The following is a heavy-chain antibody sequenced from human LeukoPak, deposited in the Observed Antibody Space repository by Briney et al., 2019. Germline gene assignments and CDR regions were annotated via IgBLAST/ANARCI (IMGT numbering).Heavy chain of an antibody. J-gene: IGHJ4*02. CDR2: IYYSGST. CDR3: ARYCCGVSCYSLALDS. CDR1: GGSISNYY. D-gene: IGHD2-15*01. V-gene: IGHV4-59*01. Sequence: ETLSLTCTVSGGSISNYYWSWIRQPPGKGLEWIGYIYYSGSTSYNPSLKSRVTISVDTSKNQFSLKLSPVTAADTAVYFCARYCCGVSCYSLALDSWGQGTLVTVSS.